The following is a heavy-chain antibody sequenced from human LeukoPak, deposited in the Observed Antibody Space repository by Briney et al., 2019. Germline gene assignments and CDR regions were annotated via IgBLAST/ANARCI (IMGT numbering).Heavy chain of an antibody. CDR1: GGSFSGYY. J-gene: IGHJ6*03. CDR2: INHSGST. V-gene: IGHV4-34*01. Sequence: SETLSLTCAVYGGSFSGYYWSWIRQPPGKGLEWIGEINHSGSTNYNPSLKSRVTISVDTSKNQFSLKLSSVTAADTAVYYCARRYGSGSYYKQYYYYYYMDVWGKGTTVTVSS. D-gene: IGHD3-10*01. CDR3: ARRYGSGSYYKQYYYYYYMDV.